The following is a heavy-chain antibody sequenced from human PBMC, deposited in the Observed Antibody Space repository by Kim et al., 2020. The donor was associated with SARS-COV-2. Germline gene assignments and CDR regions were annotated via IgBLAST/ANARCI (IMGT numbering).Heavy chain of an antibody. CDR3: ARLVGGNGKYYIDY. CDR2: ISGSGGST. D-gene: IGHD1-26*01. V-gene: IGHV3-23*01. J-gene: IGHJ4*02. CDR1: GFTFSSYT. Sequence: GGSLRLSCAASGFTFSSYTMSWVRQAPGKGLEWVSTISGSGGSTYYADSVKGRFTISRDNSKNTLFLQMNSLRAEDTAVYYCARLVGGNGKYYIDYWGQGTLVTVSS.